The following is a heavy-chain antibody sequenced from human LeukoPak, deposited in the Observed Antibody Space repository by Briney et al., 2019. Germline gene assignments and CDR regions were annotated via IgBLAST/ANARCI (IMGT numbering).Heavy chain of an antibody. D-gene: IGHD3-10*01. J-gene: IGHJ4*02. V-gene: IGHV4-34*01. CDR1: GGSISSYY. Sequence: PSETLSLTCTVSGGSISSYYWSWIRQPPGKGLEWIGEINHSGSTNYNPSLKSRVTISVDTSKNQFSLKLSSVTAADTAVYYCARRGITMVRGVIFSRWGQGTLVTVSS. CDR3: ARRGITMVRGVIFSR. CDR2: INHSGST.